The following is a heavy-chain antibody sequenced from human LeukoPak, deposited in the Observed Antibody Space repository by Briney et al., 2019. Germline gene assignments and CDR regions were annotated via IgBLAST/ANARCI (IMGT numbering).Heavy chain of an antibody. CDR2: INPNSGGT. V-gene: IGHV1-2*02. D-gene: IGHD6-19*01. CDR1: GYTFTGYY. Sequence: WASVKVSCKASGYTFTGYYMHWVRQAPGQGLEWMGWINPNSGGTNYAQKFQGRVTMTRDTSISTACMELSRLRSDDTAVYYCARVGSGYSSGWYLDWGQGTLVTVSS. J-gene: IGHJ4*02. CDR3: ARVGSGYSSGWYLD.